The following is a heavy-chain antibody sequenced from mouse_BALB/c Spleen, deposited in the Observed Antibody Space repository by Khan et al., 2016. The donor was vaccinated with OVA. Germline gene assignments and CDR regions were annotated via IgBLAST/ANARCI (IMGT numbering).Heavy chain of an antibody. Sequence: QVRLQQSGPELVKPGASVKMSRKASGYTFTYYVITWVKQRTGQGLEWIGEIYPGSNNAYYNERFKGKATLTADKSSNTTHMQLSSLTSEDSAVYFCARGDGYYVYFDYWGQGTTLTVSS. CDR1: GYTFTYYV. CDR3: ARGDGYYVYFDY. V-gene: IGHV1-81*01. D-gene: IGHD2-3*01. J-gene: IGHJ2*01. CDR2: IYPGSNNA.